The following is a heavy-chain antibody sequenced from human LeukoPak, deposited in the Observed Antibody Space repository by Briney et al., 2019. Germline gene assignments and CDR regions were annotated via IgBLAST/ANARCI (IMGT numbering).Heavy chain of an antibody. CDR3: ARAYYYDSSGYYYGY. CDR1: GYSFTSYW. V-gene: IGHV5-51*01. J-gene: IGHJ4*02. D-gene: IGHD3-22*01. Sequence: GVSLKISCKGSGYSFTSYWIGWVRQMPGKGLEWMGIIYPGDSDTRYSPSFQGQVTISADKSIMTAYLQWSSLKASHTAMYYCARAYYYDSSGYYYGYWGQGTLVTVSS. CDR2: IYPGDSDT.